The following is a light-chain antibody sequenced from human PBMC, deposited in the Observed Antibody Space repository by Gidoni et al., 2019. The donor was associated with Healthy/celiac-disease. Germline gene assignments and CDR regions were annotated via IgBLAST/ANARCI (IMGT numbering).Light chain of an antibody. Sequence: EIVLTQSPATLSLSPGERATLSCRASQSVSSYLAWYQQKPGQAPRLLIYDASNRATGIPARFSGGGSGTDCTLTISNLEPEDFAVYYCQQRSNWPPTFGQGTKVEIK. CDR3: QQRSNWPPT. J-gene: IGKJ1*01. CDR1: QSVSSY. V-gene: IGKV3-11*01. CDR2: DAS.